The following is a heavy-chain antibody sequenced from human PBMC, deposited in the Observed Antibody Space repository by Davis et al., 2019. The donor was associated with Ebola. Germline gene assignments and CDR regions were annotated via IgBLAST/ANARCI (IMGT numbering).Heavy chain of an antibody. CDR1: GGTFSSYA. Sequence: SAKVSCKASGGTFSSYAISWVRQAPGHGLEWMGRIIPIFGTANYAQKFQGRVTITADKSTSTAYMELSSLRSEDTAVYYCARDREAGSYYYYGMDVWGQGTTVTVSS. J-gene: IGHJ6*02. CDR3: ARDREAGSYYYYGMDV. V-gene: IGHV1-69*06. D-gene: IGHD1-26*01. CDR2: IIPIFGTA.